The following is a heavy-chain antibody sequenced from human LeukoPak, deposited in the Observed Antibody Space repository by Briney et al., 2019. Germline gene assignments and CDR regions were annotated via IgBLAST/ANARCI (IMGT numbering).Heavy chain of an antibody. J-gene: IGHJ2*01. Sequence: SETLSLTCTVSGGSISSYYWSWIRQPPGKGLEWIGYIYYSGSTNYNPSLKSRVTISVDTSKNQFSLKLSSVTAADTAVYYCATLGKYSGYDYPPLFWDWYFDLWGRGTLVTVSS. CDR3: ATLGKYSGYDYPPLFWDWYFDL. D-gene: IGHD5-12*01. CDR2: IYYSGST. CDR1: GGSISSYY. V-gene: IGHV4-59*01.